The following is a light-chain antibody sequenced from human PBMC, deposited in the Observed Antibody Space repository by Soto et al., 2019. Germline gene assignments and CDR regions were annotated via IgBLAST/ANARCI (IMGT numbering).Light chain of an antibody. V-gene: IGLV2-14*01. J-gene: IGLJ1*01. Sequence: QSALTQPASVSGSPGQSITISCTGTNSDIGDYDYVSWYQQHPGKAPKLIIYEVTNRPSGVSNRLSGSKSGNTASLTISGLQSEDEADYYCSSYTTINTYVFGTGTKLTVL. CDR2: EVT. CDR3: SSYTTINTYV. CDR1: NSDIGDYDY.